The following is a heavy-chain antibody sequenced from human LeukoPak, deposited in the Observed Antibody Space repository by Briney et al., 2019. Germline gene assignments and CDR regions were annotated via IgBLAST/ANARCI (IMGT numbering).Heavy chain of an antibody. J-gene: IGHJ4*02. CDR1: GYTFTSYY. V-gene: IGHV1-46*01. CDR3: ARAVEMATPTLGY. CDR2: INPSGGST. Sequence: GASVKVSCKASGYTFTSYYMHWVRQAPGQGLEWMGIINPSGGSTSYAQKFQGRVIMTRDMSTSAVYMELSSLRSEDTAVYYCARAVEMATPTLGYWGQGTLVTVSS. D-gene: IGHD5-24*01.